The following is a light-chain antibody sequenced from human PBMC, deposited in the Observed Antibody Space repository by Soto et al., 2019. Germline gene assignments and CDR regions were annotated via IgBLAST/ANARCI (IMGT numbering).Light chain of an antibody. V-gene: IGLV2-14*01. CDR3: TSYTTSGNHV. CDR2: DVS. CDR1: SSDVGAYNY. Sequence: QSALTQPASVSGSPGQSIAISCTGTSSDVGAYNYVSWYQQHPGKAPKLMIYDVSNRPSGVSNRFSGSKSGNTASLTISGLQAEDEADYYCTSYTTSGNHVSGTGTKVTVL. J-gene: IGLJ1*01.